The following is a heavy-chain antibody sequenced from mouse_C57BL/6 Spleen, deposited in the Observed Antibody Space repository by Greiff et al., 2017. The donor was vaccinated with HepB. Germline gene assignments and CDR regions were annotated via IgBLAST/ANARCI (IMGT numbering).Heavy chain of an antibody. Sequence: QVQLQQSGAELVRPGASVTLSCKASGYTFTDYEMHWVKQTPVHGLEWIGAIDPETGGTAYNQKFKGKAILTADKSSSTAYMELRSLTSEDSAVYYCTRTVVAFYAMDYWGQGTSVTVSS. CDR1: GYTFTDYE. V-gene: IGHV1-15*01. CDR3: TRTVVAFYAMDY. J-gene: IGHJ4*01. CDR2: IDPETGGT. D-gene: IGHD1-1*01.